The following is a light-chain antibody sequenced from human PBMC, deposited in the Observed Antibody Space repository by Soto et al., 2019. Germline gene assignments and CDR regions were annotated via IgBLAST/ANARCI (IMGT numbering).Light chain of an antibody. CDR3: SSYTSASTLLYL. CDR2: GVP. V-gene: IGLV2-14*01. J-gene: IGLJ1*01. CDR1: SSHVGGYNY. Sequence: QSALTQPASVSGSPGQSITISCTGTSSHVGGYNYVSWYQQHPGIAPKLLIYGVPNRPSGVSTRFSGSKSGNTASLTISGLQAEDEADYHCSSYTSASTLLYLFGTGTKLTVL.